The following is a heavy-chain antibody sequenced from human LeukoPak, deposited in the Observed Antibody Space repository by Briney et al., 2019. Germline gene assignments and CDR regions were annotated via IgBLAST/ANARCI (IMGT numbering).Heavy chain of an antibody. V-gene: IGHV4-59*01. CDR2: IFYSGTT. CDR1: GGSISSYY. D-gene: IGHD5-18*01. J-gene: IGHJ6*03. CDR3: ARTTEGGYTYDYFYYYYMDV. Sequence: SETLSLTCTVSGGSISSYYWSWIRQPPGKGLEWIGNIFYSGTTNYNPSLKSRVTTSVDTSKNQFSLTLSSVTAADTAVYYCARTTEGGYTYDYFYYYYMDVWGKGTTVTISS.